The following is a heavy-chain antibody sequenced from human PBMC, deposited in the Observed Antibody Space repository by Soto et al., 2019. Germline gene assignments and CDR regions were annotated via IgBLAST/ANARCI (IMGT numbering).Heavy chain of an antibody. CDR2: IYYNGNT. V-gene: IGHV4-59*11. D-gene: IGHD3-9*01. Sequence: SETLSLTCTLSGGAINDHYWSFIRQPPGKGLEWIGYIYYNGNTNYNPSLESRVTISVDRSRNQFSLRLTSLTAADTAVYYCARVRTGYFDYWGRGALVTVSS. CDR3: ARVRTGYFDY. J-gene: IGHJ4*02. CDR1: GGAINDHY.